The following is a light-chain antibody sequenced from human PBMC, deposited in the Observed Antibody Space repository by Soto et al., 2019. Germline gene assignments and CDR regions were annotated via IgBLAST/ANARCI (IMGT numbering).Light chain of an antibody. V-gene: IGKV1-39*01. CDR1: QSISRH. CDR3: QQSYSTPYT. CDR2: GAS. Sequence: DLQMTQSPSSLSASVGDRVTITCRASQSISRHLNWYQQKPGKAPKVLIYGASSLQSGVPSRFSGSGSGTDFTLTISSLQPEDFATYYCQQSYSTPYTFGQGTKLEIK. J-gene: IGKJ2*01.